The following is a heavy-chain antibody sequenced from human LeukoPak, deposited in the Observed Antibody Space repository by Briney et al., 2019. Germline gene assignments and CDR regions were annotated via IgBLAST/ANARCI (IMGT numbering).Heavy chain of an antibody. D-gene: IGHD6-19*01. CDR3: ARVAVAGRAWGDY. J-gene: IGHJ4*02. CDR2: ISAYNGNT. CDR1: GYTFSNYG. V-gene: IGHV1-18*04. Sequence: ASVKVSCKASGYTFSNYGISWVRQAPGQGLEWMGWISAYNGNTKSAQNLQGRVTMTTDTSASTAYMELRSLRSDDTAVYYCARVAVAGRAWGDYWGQGTLVTVSS.